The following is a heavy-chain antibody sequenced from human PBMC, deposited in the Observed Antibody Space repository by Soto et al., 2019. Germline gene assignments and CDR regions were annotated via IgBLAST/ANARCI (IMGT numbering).Heavy chain of an antibody. V-gene: IGHV3-30-3*01. CDR3: ARDLSGSTNVDY. D-gene: IGHD1-26*01. CDR1: GFTFSSYA. Sequence: QVQLVESGGGVVQPGRSLGLLCAASGFTFSSYAIHWVRQAPGKGLEWVAVISYDGNNKYYADSVKGRFTISRDNFKNTVYLQMDRLRGEDTAVYYCARDLSGSTNVDYWGQGTLVTVSS. CDR2: ISYDGNNK. J-gene: IGHJ4*02.